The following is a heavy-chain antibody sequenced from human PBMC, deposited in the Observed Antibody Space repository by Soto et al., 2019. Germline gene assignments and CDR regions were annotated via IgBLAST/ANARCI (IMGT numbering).Heavy chain of an antibody. CDR2: ISAYNGNT. V-gene: IGHV1-18*01. CDR1: GYTFTSYG. D-gene: IGHD3-10*01. J-gene: IGHJ1*01. Sequence: QVQLVQSGAEVKKPGASVKVSCKASGYTFTSYGISWVRQAPGQGLEWMGWISAYNGNTNYAQKLQGRVTMTTDTSTSTAYMELRSLRSDDTAVYYCARGPTYYYGSGHSQRWESAEYFQHWGQGTLVTVSS. CDR3: ARGPTYYYGSGHSQRWESAEYFQH.